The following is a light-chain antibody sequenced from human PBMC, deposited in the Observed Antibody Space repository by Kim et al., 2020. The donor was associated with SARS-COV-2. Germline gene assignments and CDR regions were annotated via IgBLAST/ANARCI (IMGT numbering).Light chain of an antibody. CDR3: GTWDSSLSAVV. J-gene: IGLJ2*01. CDR1: SSNIGNNY. CDR2: DNN. Sequence: GQKLTISCSGSSSNIGNNYVSWYQQFPGTAPKLLIYDNNKRPSGMPDRFSGSKSGTSATLGITGLQTGDEADYYCGTWDSSLSAVVFGGGTQLTVL. V-gene: IGLV1-51*01.